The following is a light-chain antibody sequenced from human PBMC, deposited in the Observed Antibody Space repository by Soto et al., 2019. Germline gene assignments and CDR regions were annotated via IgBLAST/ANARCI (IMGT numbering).Light chain of an antibody. CDR2: AAS. CDR3: QQYGSSPWT. CDR1: QSVSSRS. Sequence: EIVLTQSPGTLSLSPGERATLSCRASQSVSSRSLAWFQRKPGQAPRLLIYAASSRATGIPDRFSGSGFGTDFTLTISRLEPEDFAVYYCQQYGSSPWTFGQGTKVEIK. V-gene: IGKV3-20*01. J-gene: IGKJ1*01.